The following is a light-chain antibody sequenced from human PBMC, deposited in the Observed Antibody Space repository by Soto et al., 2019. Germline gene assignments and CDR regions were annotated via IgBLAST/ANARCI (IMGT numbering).Light chain of an antibody. J-gene: IGKJ2*01. Sequence: EIVMTQSPATLSVSPGERATLSCRASQSVSSNLAWYQQKPGQAPRLLIYGASTRATGIPARFSGSGSGTEFTRTISSLQSEDFAVYYCQQYNKWPQYTFGQGTKLEIK. CDR2: GAS. V-gene: IGKV3-15*01. CDR1: QSVSSN. CDR3: QQYNKWPQYT.